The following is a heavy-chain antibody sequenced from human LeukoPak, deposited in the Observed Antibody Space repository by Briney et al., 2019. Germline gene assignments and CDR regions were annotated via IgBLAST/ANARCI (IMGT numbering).Heavy chain of an antibody. CDR1: GFTFSNAW. Sequence: GGSLRLSCAASGFTFSNAWMSWVRQAPGKGLEWVGRIKSKTDGGTTDYAAPVKGRFTISRDDSKNTLYLQMNGLKTEDTAVYYCTTDVWELLPSDAFDIWGRGTMVTVSS. J-gene: IGHJ3*02. V-gene: IGHV3-15*01. CDR3: TTDVWELLPSDAFDI. D-gene: IGHD1-26*01. CDR2: IKSKTDGGTT.